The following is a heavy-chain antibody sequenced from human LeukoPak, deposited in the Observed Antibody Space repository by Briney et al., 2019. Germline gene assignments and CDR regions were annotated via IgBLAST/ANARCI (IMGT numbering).Heavy chain of an antibody. V-gene: IGHV3-7*01. CDR2: IKQDGSEK. CDR3: ARDRILMVFAPYFDY. Sequence: GGSLRLSCAASGFTFSRYWMSWVRQAPGKGLEWVANIKQDGSEKYYVGFVKGRFTISRDNAKNSLYLQMNSLRAEDTAVYYCARDRILMVFAPYFDYWGQGSLVTVSS. CDR1: GFTFSRYW. D-gene: IGHD2-8*01. J-gene: IGHJ4*02.